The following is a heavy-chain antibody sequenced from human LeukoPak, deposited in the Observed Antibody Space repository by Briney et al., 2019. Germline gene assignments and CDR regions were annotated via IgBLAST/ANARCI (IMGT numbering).Heavy chain of an antibody. CDR3: ARDERWIQFNY. J-gene: IGHJ4*02. D-gene: IGHD5-18*01. CDR1: GFTLSNYG. Sequence: PGGTLRLSCVASGFTLSNYGMNWVRQARGKGLEWVSGIVGSGVTTYYADSVKGRFTISRDNSKNTLYLHMKGLRVEDTAIYYCARDERWIQFNYWGQGTLVTVSS. V-gene: IGHV3-23*01. CDR2: IVGSGVTT.